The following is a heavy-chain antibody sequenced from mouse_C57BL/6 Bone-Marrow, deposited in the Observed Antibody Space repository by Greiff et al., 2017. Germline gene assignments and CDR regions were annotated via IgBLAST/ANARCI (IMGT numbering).Heavy chain of an antibody. CDR2: IHPSDSAT. D-gene: IGHD2-4*01. J-gene: IGHJ2*01. CDR3: ASITRYLDN. CDR1: GYTFTNYR. Sequence: QVQLKQPGAELVKPGASVKVSCKASGYTFTNYRMHWVKQRPGQGLEWIGRIHPSDSATNYNQKFKGKATLTVDKSSSTAYMQLSSLTSEDSAVYCFASITRYLDNWGQGTTLTVSS. V-gene: IGHV1-74*01.